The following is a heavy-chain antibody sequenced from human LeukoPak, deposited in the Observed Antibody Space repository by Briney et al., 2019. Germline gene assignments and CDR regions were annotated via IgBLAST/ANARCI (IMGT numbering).Heavy chain of an antibody. D-gene: IGHD2-2*01. CDR2: IRSKPNSYAT. J-gene: IGHJ6*04. CDR3: TRQVGVPAASMDV. CDR1: GFTFSGSA. V-gene: IGHV3-73*01. Sequence: GGSLRLSCAVSGFTFSGSAIHWVRQASGEGLEWVGRIRSKPNSYATAYAASVKGRFTISRDDSKNTAYLQMNSLKTEDTAVYYCTRQVGVPAASMDVWGKGTTVTVSS.